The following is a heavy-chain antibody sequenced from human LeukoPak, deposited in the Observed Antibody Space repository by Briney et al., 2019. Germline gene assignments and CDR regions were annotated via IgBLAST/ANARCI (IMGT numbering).Heavy chain of an antibody. J-gene: IGHJ2*01. CDR3: ARADGYIYGHWYFDL. Sequence: ASVKVSCKASGYTFTSYYMHWVRQAPGQGLEWMGIINPSAGSTSYAQKFQGRVTMTRDTSTSTVYMGLSSLRSEDTAVYYCARADGYIYGHWYFDLWGRGTLVTVSA. CDR1: GYTFTSYY. D-gene: IGHD5-18*01. V-gene: IGHV1-46*01. CDR2: INPSAGST.